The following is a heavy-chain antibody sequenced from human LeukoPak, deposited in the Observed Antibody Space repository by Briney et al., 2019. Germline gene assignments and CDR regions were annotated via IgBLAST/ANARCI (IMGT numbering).Heavy chain of an antibody. CDR2: IYYSGST. Sequence: PSETLSLTCDVSGGSVTSTNWWTWVRQPPGKGLEWIGYIYYSGSTYYNPSLKSRVTISVDTSKNQFSLKLSSVTAADTAVYYCARDADGSPYYYYGMDVWGQGTTVTVSS. D-gene: IGHD3-10*01. V-gene: IGHV4-4*02. CDR3: ARDADGSPYYYYGMDV. CDR1: GGSVTSTNW. J-gene: IGHJ6*02.